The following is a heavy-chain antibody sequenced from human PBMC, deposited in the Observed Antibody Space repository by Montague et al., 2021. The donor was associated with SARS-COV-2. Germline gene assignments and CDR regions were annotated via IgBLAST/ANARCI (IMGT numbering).Heavy chain of an antibody. CDR3: ARAHSGSYYSEFDY. CDR1: GFTFSRYA. J-gene: IGHJ4*02. V-gene: IGHV3-30-3*01. D-gene: IGHD1-26*01. Sequence: SLRLSCAASGFTFSRYAMHWVRQAPGKGLEWVAVISYDGSNKYYADSVKGRFTISRDNSKNTLYLQMNSLRAEDTAVYYCARAHSGSYYSEFDYWGQGTLVTVSS. CDR2: ISYDGSNK.